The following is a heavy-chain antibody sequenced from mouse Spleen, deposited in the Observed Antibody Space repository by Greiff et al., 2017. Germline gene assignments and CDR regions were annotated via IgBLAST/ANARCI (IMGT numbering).Heavy chain of an antibody. CDR3: TRPSEDYFDY. D-gene: IGHD3-2*02. Sequence: EVKVVESGGGLVQPGGSMKLSCVASGFTFSNYWMNWVRQSPEKGLEWVAEIRLKSNNYATHYAESVKGRFTISRDDSKSSVYLQMNNLRAEDTGIYYCTRPSEDYFDYWGQGTTLTVSS. J-gene: IGHJ2*01. CDR1: GFTFSNYW. CDR2: IRLKSNNYAT. V-gene: IGHV6-6*02.